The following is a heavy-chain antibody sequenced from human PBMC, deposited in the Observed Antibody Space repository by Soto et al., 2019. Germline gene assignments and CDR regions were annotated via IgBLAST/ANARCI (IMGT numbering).Heavy chain of an antibody. D-gene: IGHD3-16*02. J-gene: IGHJ4*02. CDR3: ARGGEGSYGSYYFDY. CDR2: TYYRSKWCN. Sequence: QTLSLTCVISGDSVSSNSAAWNWIRQSPSRGLEWLGRTYYRSKWCNDYAVSVKSRITINPDTSKNHFSLQLNSVTPEDTAVYYCARGGEGSYGSYYFDYWGQGTLVTVSS. V-gene: IGHV6-1*01. CDR1: GDSVSSNSAA.